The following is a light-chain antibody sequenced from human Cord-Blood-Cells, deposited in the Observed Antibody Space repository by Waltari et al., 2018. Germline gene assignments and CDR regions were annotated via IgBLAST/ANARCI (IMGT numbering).Light chain of an antibody. V-gene: IGKV1-39*01. CDR2: AAS. CDR3: QQSYSIPPYT. J-gene: IGKJ2*01. CDR1: QSISSY. Sequence: DIQMTQSPSSLSASVGDRVTITCRASQSISSYLNWYQQKPGKAPKLLIYAASSLQSGVPSRFSGSGSGTDFTLTISSLQPEDFATYYCQQSYSIPPYTFGQGTKLGIK.